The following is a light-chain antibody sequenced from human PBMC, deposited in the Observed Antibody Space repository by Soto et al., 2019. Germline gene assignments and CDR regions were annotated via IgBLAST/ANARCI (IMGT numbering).Light chain of an antibody. V-gene: IGLV2-14*01. J-gene: IGLJ2*01. CDR1: SDDIGDYSY. Sequence: QPVLTQPASVSGSPGQSITISCTGTSDDIGDYSYVSWYQQHPGKAPKLILYEVNNRPSGISNRFSGSKSGNTASLTISGLQAEDESDYYCSSYTSGATPSVVFGGGTKLTVL. CDR2: EVN. CDR3: SSYTSGATPSVV.